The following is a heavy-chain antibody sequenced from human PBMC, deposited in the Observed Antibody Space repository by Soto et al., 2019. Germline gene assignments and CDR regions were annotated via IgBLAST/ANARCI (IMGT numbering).Heavy chain of an antibody. D-gene: IGHD5-12*01. CDR3: AREGSYSAYNFAHGIQLWSFDF. CDR2: IFSSGST. CDR1: GGSINTFY. Sequence: KSSETLSLTCTVSGGSINTFYWSWVRQPAGKGLEWIGRIFSSGSTSFNPSLKSRVAMSVDTSKNHFSLNLSSVTAADMAVYYCAREGSYSAYNFAHGIQLWSFDFWGQGALVTVSS. J-gene: IGHJ4*02. V-gene: IGHV4-4*07.